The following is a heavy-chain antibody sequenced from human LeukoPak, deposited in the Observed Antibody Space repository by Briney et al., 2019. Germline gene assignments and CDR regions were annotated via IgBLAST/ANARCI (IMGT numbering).Heavy chain of an antibody. CDR1: GFTFSSYA. CDR3: AREVRYFDWLLPTTNYFDY. Sequence: GRSLRLSCAASGFTFSSYAMHWVPQAPGKGLECVAVISYDGSNKYYADSVKGRFTISRDNSKNTLYLQMNSLRAEDTAVYYCAREVRYFDWLLPTTNYFDYWGQGTLVTVSS. J-gene: IGHJ4*02. CDR2: ISYDGSNK. V-gene: IGHV3-30*04. D-gene: IGHD3-9*01.